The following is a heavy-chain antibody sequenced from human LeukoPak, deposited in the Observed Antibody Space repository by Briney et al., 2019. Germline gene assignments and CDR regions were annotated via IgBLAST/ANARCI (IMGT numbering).Heavy chain of an antibody. CDR2: VSYDGSNK. V-gene: IGHV3-30-3*01. J-gene: IGHJ4*02. CDR1: GFTFRGYA. CDR3: ARDTLTDGYNYDYFDY. D-gene: IGHD5-12*01. Sequence: GGSLRLSCAASGFTFRGYAMHWVRQAPGRGLEGGAVVSYDGSNKYYAHYVTGRFTISRDNSKNTLYLQMNSLRVEDSALYYCARDTLTDGYNYDYFDYWGQGTLVTVSS.